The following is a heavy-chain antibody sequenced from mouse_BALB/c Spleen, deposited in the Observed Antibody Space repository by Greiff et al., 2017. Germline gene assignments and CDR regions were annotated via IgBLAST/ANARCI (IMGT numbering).Heavy chain of an antibody. CDR3: ARHRYDVGYYAMDY. CDR1: GDSITSGY. D-gene: IGHD2-14*01. Sequence: VQLKESGPSLVKPSQTLSLTCSVTGDSITSGYWNWIRKFPGNKLEYMGYISYSGSTYYNPSLKSRISITRDTSKNQYYLQLNSVTTEDTATYYCARHRYDVGYYAMDYWGQGTSVTVSS. CDR2: ISYSGST. J-gene: IGHJ4*01. V-gene: IGHV3-8*02.